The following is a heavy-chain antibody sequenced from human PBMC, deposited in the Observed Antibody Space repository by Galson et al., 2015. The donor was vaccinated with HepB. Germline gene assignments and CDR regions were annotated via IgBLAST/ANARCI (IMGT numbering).Heavy chain of an antibody. J-gene: IGHJ6*03. Sequence: SVKVSCKASGYTFTGYYMRWVRQAPGQGLEWMGWINPNSGGTNNVQKFQGWVTMTRDTSISTAYMELSSLRSEDTAVYYCGGVVYYYYMDVWGKGTTVTVSS. V-gene: IGHV1-2*04. D-gene: IGHD2-8*02. CDR3: GGVVYYYYMDV. CDR2: INPNSGGT. CDR1: GYTFTGYY.